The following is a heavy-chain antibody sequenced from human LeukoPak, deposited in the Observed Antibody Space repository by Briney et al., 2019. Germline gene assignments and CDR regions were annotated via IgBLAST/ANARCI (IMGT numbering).Heavy chain of an antibody. V-gene: IGHV1-8*01. J-gene: IGHJ5*02. CDR3: AREDGLTGYLVDP. CDR1: GYTFTNYD. Sequence: ASVKVSCKASGYTFTNYDINWVRQATGQGLEWMGWMNPNSGNTGYAQKFQGRVTMTRNTSISTAYMELSSLRSEDTAVYYCAREDGLTGYLVDPWGQGTLVTVSS. CDR2: MNPNSGNT. D-gene: IGHD3-9*01.